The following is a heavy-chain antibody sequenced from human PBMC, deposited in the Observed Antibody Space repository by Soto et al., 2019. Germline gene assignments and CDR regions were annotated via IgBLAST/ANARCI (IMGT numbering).Heavy chain of an antibody. J-gene: IGHJ5*02. D-gene: IGHD3-16*01. CDR1: GYSLTKND. V-gene: IGHV1-8*01. Sequence: SVKVSWKASGYSLTKNDVHWGLPATAQGLEWMGWMNPGSGDTGYAQKFQGRVTMTRDISIATAYMELSSLRSDDTAIYYCARMETFGSLNWLDPWGQGSLVTVSS. CDR2: MNPGSGDT. CDR3: ARMETFGSLNWLDP.